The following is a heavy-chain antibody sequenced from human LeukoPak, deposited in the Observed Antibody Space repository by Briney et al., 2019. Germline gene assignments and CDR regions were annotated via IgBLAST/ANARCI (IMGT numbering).Heavy chain of an antibody. CDR1: GYTFTGYY. J-gene: IGHJ5*02. Sequence: ASVKVSCKASGYTFTGYYMHWVRQAPGQGLEWMGWINPNSGGTNYAQKFQGRVTMTRDTSISTAYMELSRLRSDDTAVYYCARTLAAARDWFDPWGQGTLVTVSS. D-gene: IGHD6-13*01. CDR3: ARTLAAARDWFDP. CDR2: INPNSGGT. V-gene: IGHV1-2*02.